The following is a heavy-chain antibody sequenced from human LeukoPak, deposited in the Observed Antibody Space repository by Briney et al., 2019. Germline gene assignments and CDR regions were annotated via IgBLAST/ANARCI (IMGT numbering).Heavy chain of an antibody. J-gene: IGHJ4*02. CDR3: ARARDMVRGVIRRYYFDY. Sequence: GGSLRLSCAASGFTFSDYYMSWIRQAPGKGLEWVSYISSSGSTIYYADSVKGRFTISRDNAKNSLYPQMNSLRAEDTAVYYCARARDMVRGVIRRYYFDYWGQGTLVTVSS. D-gene: IGHD3-10*01. CDR2: ISSSGSTI. CDR1: GFTFSDYY. V-gene: IGHV3-11*01.